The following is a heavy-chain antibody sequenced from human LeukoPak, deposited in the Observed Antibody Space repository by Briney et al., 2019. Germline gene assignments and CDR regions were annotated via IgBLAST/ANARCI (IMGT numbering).Heavy chain of an antibody. V-gene: IGHV4-61*01. Sequence: LETLPLTCTVSGGSVSSGRYHWSWIRQPPGKGLEWIGYIYYSGSTNYNPSLKSRVTISVEESKNQFSLKLRSVTAADQAVYYCARESVSAADEDAFDIWGQGTLVTVSS. CDR3: ARESVSAADEDAFDI. J-gene: IGHJ3*02. CDR1: GGSVSSGRYH. D-gene: IGHD6-13*01. CDR2: IYYSGST.